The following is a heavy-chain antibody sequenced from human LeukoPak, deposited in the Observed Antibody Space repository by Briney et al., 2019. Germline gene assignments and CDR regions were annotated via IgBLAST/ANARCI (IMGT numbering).Heavy chain of an antibody. CDR3: ARRGSGYSFDY. V-gene: IGHV4-4*07. CDR2: LYPSGSS. D-gene: IGHD3-22*01. J-gene: IGHJ4*02. CDR1: GASISPYY. Sequence: SGTLSLTCTVSGASISPYYWNWIRQPAGKGLEWIGRLYPSGSSDYNPSLKSRVTMSVDTSKNQFSLKLSSVTAADTAVYYCARRGSGYSFDYWGQGTLVTVSS.